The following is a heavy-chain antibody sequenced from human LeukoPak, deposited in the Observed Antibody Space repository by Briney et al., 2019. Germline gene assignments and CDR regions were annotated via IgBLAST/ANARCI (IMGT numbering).Heavy chain of an antibody. V-gene: IGHV3-11*01. Sequence: GGSLRRYGSGYGFTCSDYYMSWIRQAQGQGLEWVSYISSSGSTIYYADSVKGRFTISRDNAKNSLYLQINSLSAEDTAVYYCARDRPGLIGQYFQHWGQGTLVTVSS. CDR1: GFTCSDYY. CDR3: ARDRPGLIGQYFQH. CDR2: ISSSGSTI. J-gene: IGHJ1*01.